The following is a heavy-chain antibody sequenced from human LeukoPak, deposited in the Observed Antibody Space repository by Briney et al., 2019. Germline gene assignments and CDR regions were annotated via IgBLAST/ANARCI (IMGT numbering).Heavy chain of an antibody. Sequence: GASVKVSCKASGYTFTSYYMHWVRQAPGQGLEWMGIINPSNYVTTFAQKFQGRVTMTRDMSTNTVYMELSSLTSEDTAVYYCARVYSYRADYWGQGTLVTVSS. CDR3: ARVYSYRADY. J-gene: IGHJ4*02. V-gene: IGHV1-46*01. CDR1: GYTFTSYY. D-gene: IGHD3-22*01. CDR2: INPSNYVT.